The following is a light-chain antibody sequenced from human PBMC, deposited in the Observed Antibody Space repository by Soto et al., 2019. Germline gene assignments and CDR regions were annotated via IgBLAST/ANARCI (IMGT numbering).Light chain of an antibody. CDR1: HSIGPW. CDR2: HAS. J-gene: IGKJ1*01. V-gene: IGKV1-5*01. Sequence: DIQMTQSPSTLSASVGSRVTISCRASHSIGPWLAWYQQKPGKAPTLLIYHASSLESGVPSRFSGNGSGTEFTLTISSLQPDDVATYYCQQYNTYLSFGQGTKVDIK. CDR3: QQYNTYLS.